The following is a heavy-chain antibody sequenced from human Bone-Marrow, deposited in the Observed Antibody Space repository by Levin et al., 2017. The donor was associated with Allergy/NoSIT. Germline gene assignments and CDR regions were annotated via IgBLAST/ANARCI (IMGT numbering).Heavy chain of an antibody. V-gene: IGHV3-7*04. CDR1: GFTFSNYW. CDR2: VKLDGSEK. D-gene: IGHD3-10*01. CDR3: ARDQNYYGSGSYYRVAFDI. J-gene: IGHJ3*02. Sequence: ASVKVSCVASGFTFSNYWMTWVRQAPGKGLEWVANVKLDGSEKYYVDSVQGRFTISRDNAENSVYLQMNSLRAEDTAIYYCARDQNYYGSGSYYRVAFDIWGQGTMVTVSS.